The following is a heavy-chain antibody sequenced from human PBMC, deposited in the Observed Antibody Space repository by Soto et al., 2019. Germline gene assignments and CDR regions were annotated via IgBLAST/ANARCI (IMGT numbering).Heavy chain of an antibody. Sequence: PSETLSLTCTVSGGSISSYYWSWIRQPPGKGLEWIGYIYYSGSTNYNPSLKSRVTISVDTSKNQFSLKLSSVTAADTAVYYCARIGPAATSYYFAYWGQGTLVTVSS. J-gene: IGHJ4*02. CDR1: GGSISSYY. CDR2: IYYSGST. V-gene: IGHV4-59*01. CDR3: ARIGPAATSYYFAY. D-gene: IGHD2-2*01.